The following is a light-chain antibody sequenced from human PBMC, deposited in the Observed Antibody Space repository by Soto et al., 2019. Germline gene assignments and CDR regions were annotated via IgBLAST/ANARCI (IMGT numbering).Light chain of an antibody. CDR3: QQYNSSPLT. CDR2: EGS. V-gene: IGKV1-5*01. CDR1: QSISSW. J-gene: IGKJ4*01. Sequence: DIQMTQSPSTLSASIGDTVTITCRANQSISSWLAWYQQKPGQAPKLLISEGSSLESGVPSRFSGSGSGTEFTLTISSLQPDDLATYDCQQYNSSPLTFGGGTKVEIK.